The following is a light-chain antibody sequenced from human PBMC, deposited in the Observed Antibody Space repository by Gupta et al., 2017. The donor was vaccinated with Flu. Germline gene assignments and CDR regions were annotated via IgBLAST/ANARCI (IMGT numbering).Light chain of an antibody. CDR2: QDS. V-gene: IGLV3-1*01. J-gene: IGLJ2*01. CDR3: QEWDTTTGV. Sequence: SPGQTASITCSGDGLGNKFASWYQQKPGQSPVLGIHQDSKRPSGIPERFSGSNSGNTDTLNISGTQSMDESDYYCQEWDTTTGVFGGGTKLTVL. CDR1: GLGNKF.